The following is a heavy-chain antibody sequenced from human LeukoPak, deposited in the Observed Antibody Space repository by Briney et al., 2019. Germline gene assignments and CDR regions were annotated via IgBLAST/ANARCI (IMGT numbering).Heavy chain of an antibody. CDR1: GFTFRSYA. V-gene: IGHV3-7*01. D-gene: IGHD1-1*01. Sequence: PGGSLRLSCAASGFTFRSYAIHWVRQAPGKGLEWVANINQDGGTEYYVDSMKGRFTISRDNAKNLVYLQINSLRAEDTAVYFCARHTLWRFDYWGQGALVTVSS. CDR2: INQDGGTE. J-gene: IGHJ4*02. CDR3: ARHTLWRFDY.